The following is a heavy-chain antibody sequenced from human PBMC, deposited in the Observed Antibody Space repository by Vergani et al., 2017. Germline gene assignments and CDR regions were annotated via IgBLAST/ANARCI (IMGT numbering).Heavy chain of an antibody. CDR1: GYTFTGYY. V-gene: IGHV1-2*04. Sequence: QVQLVQSGAEVKKPGASVKVSCKASGYTFTGYYMHWVRQAPGQGLEWMGWINPNSGGTNCSQKFPGWVTMTRDTSLSTAYMELSRLRSDGTAVYYCARDERSCSSTSCATTWFDPWGQGTLVTVSS. CDR3: ARDERSCSSTSCATTWFDP. J-gene: IGHJ5*02. D-gene: IGHD2-2*01. CDR2: INPNSGGT.